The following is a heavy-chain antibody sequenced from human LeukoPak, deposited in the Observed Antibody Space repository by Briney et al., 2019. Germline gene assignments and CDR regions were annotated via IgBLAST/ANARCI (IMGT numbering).Heavy chain of an antibody. Sequence: ASVKVSCKASGYTLSNYGITWVRQAPGQGLEWMGCISAYSGKTNSAQKLQGRVTLTTDTSTSTAYMELRSLRSDDTAMYYCVRLTAYSGYVLMGFEYWGQGTLVTVSS. J-gene: IGHJ4*02. CDR1: GYTLSNYG. D-gene: IGHD5-12*01. V-gene: IGHV1-18*01. CDR2: ISAYSGKT. CDR3: VRLTAYSGYVLMGFEY.